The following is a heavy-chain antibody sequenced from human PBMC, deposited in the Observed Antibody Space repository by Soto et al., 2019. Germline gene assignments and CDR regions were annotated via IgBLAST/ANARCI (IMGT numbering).Heavy chain of an antibody. CDR2: IDPSDSYT. V-gene: IGHV5-10-1*01. CDR3: ARSDDILTGYSPFDH. CDR1: GYSVTSYW. J-gene: IGHJ5*02. D-gene: IGHD3-9*01. Sequence: XESLKISCKGSGYSVTSYWISWVRQMPGKGLEWMGRIDPSDSYTNYSPSFQGHVTISADKSISTAYLQWSSLKASDTAMYYCARSDDILTGYSPFDHWGQGSLVTVSS.